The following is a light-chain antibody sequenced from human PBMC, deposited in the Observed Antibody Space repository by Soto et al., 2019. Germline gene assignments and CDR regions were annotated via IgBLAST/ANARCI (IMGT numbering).Light chain of an antibody. CDR1: SSNIGSNT. CDR2: YDN. V-gene: IGLV1-44*01. Sequence: QSVLTQPPSASGTPGHRVTISCSGSSSNIGSNTVNWYQQLPGTAPKLLIYYDNQRPSGVPVRFSGSKSGTSASLAISGLQSEDEADYYCAAWDDSLNGLVFGGGTKVTVL. CDR3: AAWDDSLNGLV. J-gene: IGLJ3*02.